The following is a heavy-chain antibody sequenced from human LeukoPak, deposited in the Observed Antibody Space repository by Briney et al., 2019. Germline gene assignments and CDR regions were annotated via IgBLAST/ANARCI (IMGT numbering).Heavy chain of an antibody. CDR3: AKGGSYRSQPYFDY. D-gene: IGHD3-16*02. Sequence: GGSLRLSCAASGFTFDDYGMSWVPQAPGKGLEWVSSISDSGGYTFYADSVKGRFTISRDNSKNTVYLQMNSLRAEDTAVYYCAKGGSYRSQPYFDYWGQGTPVTVSS. CDR1: GFTFDDYG. J-gene: IGHJ4*02. V-gene: IGHV3-23*01. CDR2: ISDSGGYT.